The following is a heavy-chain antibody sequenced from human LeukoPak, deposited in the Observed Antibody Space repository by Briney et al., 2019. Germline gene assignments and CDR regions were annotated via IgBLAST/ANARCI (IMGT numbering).Heavy chain of an antibody. CDR3: ARLGYSTGWYNY. Sequence: SETLSLTCTVSGGSISSYYWNWIRQPPGKALEGIGYIYYSGSTNYNPSLKSRVTISVDMSKNHFSLKLRSVTAADTAVYYCARLGYSTGWYNYWGPGTLVTVSP. CDR1: GGSISSYY. J-gene: IGHJ4*02. D-gene: IGHD6-13*01. CDR2: IYYSGST. V-gene: IGHV4-59*08.